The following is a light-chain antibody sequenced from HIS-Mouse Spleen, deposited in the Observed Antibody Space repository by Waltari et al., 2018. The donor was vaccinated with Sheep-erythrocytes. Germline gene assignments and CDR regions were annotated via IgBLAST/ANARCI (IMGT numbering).Light chain of an antibody. CDR3: QQRSNWYT. CDR1: QSVSSY. V-gene: IGKV3-11*01. J-gene: IGKJ2*01. Sequence: EIVLTQSPATLSLSPGERATLSCRASQSVSSYLAWYQQKPGQAPSLLIYDASNRATGIPDFTLTISSLEPEDFAVYYCQQRSNWYTFGQGTKLEIK. CDR2: DAS.